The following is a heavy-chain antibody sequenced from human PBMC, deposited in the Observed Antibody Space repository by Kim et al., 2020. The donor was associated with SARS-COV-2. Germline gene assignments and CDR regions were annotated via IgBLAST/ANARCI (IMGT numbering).Heavy chain of an antibody. CDR1: GFIFSDYY. D-gene: IGHD2-2*01. Sequence: GGSLRLSCAASGFIFSDYYMSWIRHAPGKGLEWVSYISRSCTTIYYADSVKGRFTISRDNAKNSLYLQMNSLRAEDSAVYFCARPHSSNYWGQATLVTVSS. CDR2: ISRSCTTI. J-gene: IGHJ4*02. CDR3: ARPHSSNY. V-gene: IGHV3-11*01.